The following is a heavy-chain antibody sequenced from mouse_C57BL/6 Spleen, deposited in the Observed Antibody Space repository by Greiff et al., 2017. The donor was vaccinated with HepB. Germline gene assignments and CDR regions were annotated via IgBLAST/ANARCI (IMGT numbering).Heavy chain of an antibody. CDR2: ISYDGSN. D-gene: IGHD1-1*01. CDR3: ARGAYSPFLDY. J-gene: IGHJ2*01. V-gene: IGHV3-6*01. Sequence: EVKLQESGPGLVKPSQSLSLTCSVTGYSITSGYYWNWIRQFPGNKLEWMGYISYDGSNNYNPSLKNRISITRDTSKNQFFLKLNSVTTEDTATYYCARGAYSPFLDYWGQGTTLTVSS. CDR1: GYSITSGYY.